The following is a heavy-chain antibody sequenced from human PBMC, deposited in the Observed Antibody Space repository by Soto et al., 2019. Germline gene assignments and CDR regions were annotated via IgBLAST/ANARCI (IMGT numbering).Heavy chain of an antibody. CDR3: ARDLFRDIVVVPAAMARTGY. CDR2: ISYDGSNK. V-gene: IGHV3-30-3*01. J-gene: IGHJ4*02. D-gene: IGHD2-2*01. CDR1: GFTFSSYA. Sequence: VQLVESGGGVVQPGRSLRLSCAASGFTFSSYAMHWVRQAPGKGLEWVAVISYDGSNKYYADSVKGRFTISRDNSKNTLYLQMNSLRAEDTAVYYCARDLFRDIVVVPAAMARTGYWGQGTLVTVSS.